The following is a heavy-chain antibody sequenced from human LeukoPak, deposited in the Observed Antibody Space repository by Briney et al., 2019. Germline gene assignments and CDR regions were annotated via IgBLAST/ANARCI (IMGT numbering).Heavy chain of an antibody. J-gene: IGHJ4*02. D-gene: IGHD2-2*03. CDR1: GGSFSGYY. Sequence: KPSETLSLTCAVYGGSFSGYYWSWIRQPPGKGLEWIGRIYYSGSTFYNPSLKSRVTISVDTSKNQLSLRLSSVTAADTAVYCCARHGSTDYFDYWGQGTLVTVSS. CDR3: ARHGSTDYFDY. V-gene: IGHV4-34*01. CDR2: IYYSGST.